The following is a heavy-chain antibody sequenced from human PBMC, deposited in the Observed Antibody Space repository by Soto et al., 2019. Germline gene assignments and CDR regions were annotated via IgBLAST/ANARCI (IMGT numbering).Heavy chain of an antibody. Sequence: SETLSLTCAVYGGSFSGYYWSWIRQPPGKGLEWIGEINHSGSTNYNPSLKSRVTISVDTSKNQFSLTLSSVTAADTAVYYCARGGRYCSSTSCDDYWGQGTLVTVSS. J-gene: IGHJ4*02. D-gene: IGHD2-2*01. V-gene: IGHV4-34*01. CDR1: GGSFSGYY. CDR3: ARGGRYCSSTSCDDY. CDR2: INHSGST.